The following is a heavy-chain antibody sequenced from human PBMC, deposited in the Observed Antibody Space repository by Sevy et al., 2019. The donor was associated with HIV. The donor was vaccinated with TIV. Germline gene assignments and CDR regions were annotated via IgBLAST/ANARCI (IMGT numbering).Heavy chain of an antibody. CDR2: IYYNGHI. CDR1: GGSITSLY. V-gene: IGHV4-59*08. Sequence: LSLTCTVSGGSITSLYWNWIRQPPGKGLEWIANIYYNGHINYNPSLKSRVTLSLDTSKNQFSLRLSSVTAADTAMYYCAGENAWGRGYSSGQGTLVTVSS. D-gene: IGHD1-26*01. J-gene: IGHJ4*02. CDR3: AGENAWGRGYS.